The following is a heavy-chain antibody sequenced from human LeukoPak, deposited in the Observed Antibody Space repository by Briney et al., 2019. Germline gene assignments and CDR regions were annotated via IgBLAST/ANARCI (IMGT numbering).Heavy chain of an antibody. Sequence: PGGSLRLSCAASGFTFSSYWMSWVRQAPGKGLEWVANIKQDGSEEYYVDSVKGRFSISRDNAKNSLYLQMNSLRAEDTAVYYCASVYYGYYFDYWGQGTLVTVSS. CDR1: GFTFSSYW. V-gene: IGHV3-7*01. CDR3: ASVYYGYYFDY. D-gene: IGHD3-10*01. CDR2: IKQDGSEE. J-gene: IGHJ4*02.